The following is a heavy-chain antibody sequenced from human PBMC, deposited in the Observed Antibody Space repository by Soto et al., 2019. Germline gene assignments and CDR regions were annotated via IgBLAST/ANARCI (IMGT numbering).Heavy chain of an antibody. J-gene: IGHJ1*01. CDR3: AREGSGYNL. CDR2: IIPVFGRP. Sequence: ASVKVSCKASGGSFSSFGISWVRQAPGQGLEWMGGIIPVFGRPNYAQRFRGRLAITADESTNTVYLELIDLRSEDTAVYYCAREGSGYNLWGQGTQVTVSS. V-gene: IGHV1-69*13. CDR1: GGSFSSFG. D-gene: IGHD5-12*01.